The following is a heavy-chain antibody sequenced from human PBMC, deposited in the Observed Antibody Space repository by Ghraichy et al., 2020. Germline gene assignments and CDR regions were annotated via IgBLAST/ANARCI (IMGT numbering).Heavy chain of an antibody. CDR1: GGSISSYY. CDR3: ARGSGSYLPFDY. V-gene: IGHV4-59*01. Sequence: SETLSLTCTVSGGSISSYYWSWIRQPPGKGLEWIGYIYYSGSTNYNPSLKSRVTISVDTSKNQFSLKLSSVTSADTAVYYCARGSGSYLPFDYWGQGTLVTVSS. CDR2: IYYSGST. D-gene: IGHD1-26*01. J-gene: IGHJ4*02.